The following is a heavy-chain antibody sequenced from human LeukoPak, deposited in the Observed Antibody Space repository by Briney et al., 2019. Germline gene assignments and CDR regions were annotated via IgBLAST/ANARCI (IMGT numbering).Heavy chain of an antibody. CDR2: IIPIFGTA. Sequence: SVKVSCKASGGTFSSYAISWVRQAPGQGLEWMGGIIPIFGTANYAQKFQGRVTMTRNTSISTAYMELSSLRSEDTAVYYCARGPVLRFLEWFDQPNDYYYYYGMDVWGQGTTVTVSS. CDR3: ARGPVLRFLEWFDQPNDYYYYYGMDV. CDR1: GGTFSSYA. J-gene: IGHJ6*02. D-gene: IGHD3-3*01. V-gene: IGHV1-69*05.